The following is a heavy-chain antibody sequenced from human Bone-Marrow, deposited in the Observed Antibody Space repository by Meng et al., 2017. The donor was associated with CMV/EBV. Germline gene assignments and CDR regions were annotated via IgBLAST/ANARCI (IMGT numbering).Heavy chain of an antibody. CDR3: ARELVGATRAYFDY. CDR2: ISAYNGNT. D-gene: IGHD1-26*01. V-gene: IGHV1-18*01. CDR1: GGIFSRCV. J-gene: IGHJ4*02. Sequence: ASVKVSCKASGGIFSRCVISWVRQAPGQGLEWMGWISAYNGNTNYAQKLQGRVTMTTDTSTSTAYMELRSLRSDDTAVYYCARELVGATRAYFDYWGQGTLVTVSS.